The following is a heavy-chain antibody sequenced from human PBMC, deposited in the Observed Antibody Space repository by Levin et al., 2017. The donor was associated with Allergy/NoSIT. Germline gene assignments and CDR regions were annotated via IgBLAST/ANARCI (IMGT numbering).Heavy chain of an antibody. V-gene: IGHV4-39*07. J-gene: IGHJ4*02. CDR3: ARVYYYDSSGYARSTTTKNYFDY. Sequence: SETLSLTCTVSGGSISSSSYYWGWIRQPPGKGLEWIGSIYYSGSTYYNPSLKSRVTISVDTSKNQFSLKLSSVTAADTAVYYCARVYYYDSSGYARSTTTKNYFDYWGQGTLVTVSS. CDR2: IYYSGST. CDR1: GGSISSSSYY. D-gene: IGHD3-22*01.